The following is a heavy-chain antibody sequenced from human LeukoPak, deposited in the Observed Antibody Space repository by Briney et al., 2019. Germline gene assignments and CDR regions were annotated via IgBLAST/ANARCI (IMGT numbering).Heavy chain of an antibody. CDR3: ARDVIMGGSQGCCGP. J-gene: IGHJ5*02. D-gene: IGHD2-8*01. CDR2: INPRSVAT. CDR1: GYSFIDYH. Sequence: ASVKVSCKASGYSFIDYHINWVRQSPGQGLECMGWINPRSVATKYSIERFQSRFTMTRHTSISTAYMELSGLTYDDTAMYCCARDVIMGGSQGCCGPWGQETLVTVSS. V-gene: IGHV1-2*02.